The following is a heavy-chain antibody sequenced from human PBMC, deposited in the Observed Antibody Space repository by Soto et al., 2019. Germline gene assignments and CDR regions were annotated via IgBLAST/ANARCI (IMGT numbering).Heavy chain of an antibody. V-gene: IGHV1-69*01. CDR1: GGTFSSYA. CDR2: IIPIFGTA. J-gene: IGHJ5*01. Sequence: QVQLVQSGSEVKKPGSSVKVSCKASGGTFSSYAISWVRQAPGHGLEWMGGIIPIFGTANYAQKFQGRVTITADESTSTAYMELSSMRSEDTAVYYCATGGAGIDRRNWFDSWGQGTLGIVAA. D-gene: IGHD2-8*02. CDR3: ATGGAGIDRRNWFDS.